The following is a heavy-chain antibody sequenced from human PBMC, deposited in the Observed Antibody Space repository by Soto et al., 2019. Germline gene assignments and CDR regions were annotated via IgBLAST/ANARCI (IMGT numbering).Heavy chain of an antibody. CDR1: GFTFSSYA. V-gene: IGHV3-23*01. J-gene: IGHJ6*02. CDR3: ARDSHYLDIVVVPAAMPDYYYYCGMDV. CDR2: ISGSGGSA. Sequence: GGSLRLSCAASGFTFSSYAMSWVRQAPGKGLEWVSAISGSGGSAYYADSVKGRFTISRDNSKNTLYLQMNSLRAEDTAVYYCARDSHYLDIVVVPAAMPDYYYYCGMDVWGQGTMVTVSS. D-gene: IGHD2-2*03.